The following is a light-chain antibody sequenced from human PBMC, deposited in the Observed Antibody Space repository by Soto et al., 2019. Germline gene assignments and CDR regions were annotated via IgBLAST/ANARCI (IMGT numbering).Light chain of an antibody. CDR1: NIGSKS. CDR3: QVWDSSSDHPGV. V-gene: IGLV3-21*04. J-gene: IGLJ2*01. CDR2: YDS. Sequence: VVTQPPSVSVAPGKTARITCGGNNIGSKSVHWYQQKPGQAPVLVIYYDSDRPSGIPERFSGSNSGNTATLTISRVEAGDEADYYCQVWDSSSDHPGVFGGGTKLTVL.